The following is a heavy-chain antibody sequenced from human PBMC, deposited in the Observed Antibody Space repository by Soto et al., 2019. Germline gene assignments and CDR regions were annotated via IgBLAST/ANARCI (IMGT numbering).Heavy chain of an antibody. CDR1: GASISTSTYH. J-gene: IGHJ6*02. Sequence: SETLSLTCTVSGASISTSTYHWGWMRQPPGKGLEWIGNIYYSGTTYYNPSLKSRVTISVDTAQNQFSLKLSSVTAADTAVYYCARHGAAVLYYSGMYVWGQGTTVPVSS. D-gene: IGHD6-13*01. CDR3: ARHGAAVLYYSGMYV. CDR2: IYYSGTT. V-gene: IGHV4-39*01.